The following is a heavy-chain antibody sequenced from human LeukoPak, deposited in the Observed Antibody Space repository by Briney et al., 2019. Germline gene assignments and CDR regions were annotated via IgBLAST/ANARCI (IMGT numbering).Heavy chain of an antibody. CDR1: GFTFSSYA. V-gene: IGHV3-30-3*01. CDR2: ISYDGSNK. D-gene: IGHD3-22*01. J-gene: IGHJ4*02. Sequence: PGRPLRLSCAASGFTFSSYAMHWVRQAPGKGLEWVAVISYDGSNKYYADSVKGRFTISRDNSKNTLYLQMNSLRAEDTAVYYCARSAITMIVVVHFDYWGQGTLVTVSS. CDR3: ARSAITMIVVVHFDY.